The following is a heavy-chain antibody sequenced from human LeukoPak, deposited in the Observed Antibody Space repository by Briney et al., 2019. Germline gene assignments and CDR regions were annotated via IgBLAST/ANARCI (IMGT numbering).Heavy chain of an antibody. CDR3: ARLDRTKGICIAGHRYFDL. J-gene: IGHJ2*01. CDR1: GGSISSSY. V-gene: IGHV4-59*01. Sequence: SETLSLTCTVSGGSISSSYWSWIRQPPEKGLEWIGYLYYSERTNYNPSLKSRATISVDTSKNQFSLKLSSVTAADTAVYYCARLDRTKGICIAGHRYFDLWGRGTLVTVSS. CDR2: LYYSERT. D-gene: IGHD2-8*01.